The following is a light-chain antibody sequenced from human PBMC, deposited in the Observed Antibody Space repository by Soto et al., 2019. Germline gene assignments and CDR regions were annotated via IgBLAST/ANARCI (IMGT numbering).Light chain of an antibody. CDR3: QQYNSYWT. J-gene: IGKJ1*01. Sequence: DIQMTQSPSTLSASVGDRVTITFRASQSISSWLAWYQQKPGKAPKLLIYKASSLESGVPSRFSGSGSGTEFILTISSLQPDDFATYYCQQYNSYWTFGQGTKVDI. CDR2: KAS. V-gene: IGKV1-5*03. CDR1: QSISSW.